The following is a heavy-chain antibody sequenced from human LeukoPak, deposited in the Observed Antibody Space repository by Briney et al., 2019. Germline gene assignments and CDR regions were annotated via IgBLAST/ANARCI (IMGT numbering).Heavy chain of an antibody. Sequence: SETLSLTCAVYGGSFSGYYWSWIRQPPGKGLEWIGEINHSGSTNYNPSLKSRVTISVDTSKNQFSLKLSSVTAADTAVYYCARGRPNYDYVWGSYRYTHRPFDYWGQGTLVTVSS. CDR3: ARGRPNYDYVWGSYRYTHRPFDY. CDR1: GGSFSGYY. D-gene: IGHD3-16*02. V-gene: IGHV4-34*01. J-gene: IGHJ4*02. CDR2: INHSGST.